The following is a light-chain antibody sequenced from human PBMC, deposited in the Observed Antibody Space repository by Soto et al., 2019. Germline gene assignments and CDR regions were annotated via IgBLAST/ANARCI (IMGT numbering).Light chain of an antibody. J-gene: IGKJ1*01. CDR3: QHYNSYSEA. CDR2: QAS. Sequence: DIQMTQSPSTLSGSVGDRVTITCRASQTLSSWLAWYQQKPGKAPKLLIYQASTLKSGVPSRFSGSGSGTEFTLTISSLQPHDFATYYCQHYNSYSEAFGQGTKVDIK. CDR1: QTLSSW. V-gene: IGKV1-5*03.